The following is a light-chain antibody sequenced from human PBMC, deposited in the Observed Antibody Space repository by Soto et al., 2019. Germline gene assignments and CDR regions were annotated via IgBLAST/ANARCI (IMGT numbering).Light chain of an antibody. V-gene: IGKV1-39*01. CDR2: AAS. J-gene: IGKJ5*01. CDR3: QQGYTSAIT. Sequence: DIQMTQSTSSLSAFVGDRVTITCRASQSIGKHLNWYQQKPGKAPKFLIYAASNLQSGVPSRFSGSGSGTDFTLTVNSLQPEDFATYYCQQGYTSAITFGQGTRLEIK. CDR1: QSIGKH.